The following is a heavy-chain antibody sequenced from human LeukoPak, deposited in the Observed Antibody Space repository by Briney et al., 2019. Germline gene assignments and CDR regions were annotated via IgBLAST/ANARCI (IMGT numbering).Heavy chain of an antibody. CDR1: GFTFNSYG. CDR3: AKLRSSGWGHDAFDI. CDR2: IRYDESNK. J-gene: IGHJ3*02. V-gene: IGHV3-30*02. Sequence: GGSLRLSCAASGFTFNSYGMHWVRQAPGKGLEWVAFIRYDESNKYYADSVKGRFTISRDNSKNTVYLQMSSLRADDTAVYYCAKLRSSGWGHDAFDIWGQGTMVTVSS. D-gene: IGHD6-19*01.